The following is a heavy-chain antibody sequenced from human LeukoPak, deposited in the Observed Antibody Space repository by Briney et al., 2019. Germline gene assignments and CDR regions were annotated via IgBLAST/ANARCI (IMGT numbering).Heavy chain of an antibody. CDR3: AKDLIAVASLDY. D-gene: IGHD6-19*01. J-gene: IGHJ4*02. CDR2: IRYDGSNK. CDR1: GFTFSSYG. V-gene: IGHV3-30*02. Sequence: GGSLRLSCAASGFTFSSYGMHWVRKAPGKGLEWVAFIRYDGSNKYYADSVKGRFTISRDNSKNTLYLQMNSLRAEDTAVYYCAKDLIAVASLDYWGQGTLVTVSS.